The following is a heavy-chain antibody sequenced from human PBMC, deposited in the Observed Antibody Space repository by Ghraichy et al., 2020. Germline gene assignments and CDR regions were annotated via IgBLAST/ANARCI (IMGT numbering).Heavy chain of an antibody. J-gene: IGHJ6*02. CDR2: IFYSGNT. CDR1: GGSITSGVYY. V-gene: IGHV4-31*03. CDR3: ARAPGGHHMDV. Sequence: SETLSLTCTVSGGSITSGVYYWSWIRQLPGKGLEWIGYIFYSGNTYYNPSLKSRVTISVDTSENHFPLRLSSVTAADTAVYYCARAPGGHHMDVWGQGTTVTVSS.